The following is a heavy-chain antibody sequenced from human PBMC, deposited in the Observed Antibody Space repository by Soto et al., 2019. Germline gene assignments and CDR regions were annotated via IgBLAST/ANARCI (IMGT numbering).Heavy chain of an antibody. J-gene: IGHJ4*02. CDR3: ARDGRRHSGGVDY. V-gene: IGHV1-69*01. CDR2: IIPIFGTA. D-gene: IGHD4-17*01. Sequence: QVQLVQSGAEVKKPGSSVKVSCKASGGTFSSYSINWVRQAPGQGLEWMGEIIPIFGTANYAQEFQGRVTITADESTSSAYMELSSRRSEDTAVYFCARDGRRHSGGVDYWGQGTLVNVSS. CDR1: GGTFSSYS.